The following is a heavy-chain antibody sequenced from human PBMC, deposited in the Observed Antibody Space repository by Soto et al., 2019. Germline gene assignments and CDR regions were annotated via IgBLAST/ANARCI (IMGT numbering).Heavy chain of an antibody. CDR2: IYYSGRT. V-gene: IGHV4-30-4*01. D-gene: IGHD2-15*01. CDR1: GGSINSDAYY. Sequence: SETLSLTCTVSGGSINSDAYYWSWIRRPPGKGLEWIGHIYYSGRTYYAPSLESRLTISLDTSKNQFSLRLSSVNASDTAVYYCARDRSKSPDYFDYWGQGTLVTVSS. CDR3: ARDRSKSPDYFDY. J-gene: IGHJ4*02.